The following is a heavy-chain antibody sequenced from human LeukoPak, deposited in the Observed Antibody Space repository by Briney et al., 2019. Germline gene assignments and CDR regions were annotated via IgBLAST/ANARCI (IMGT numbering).Heavy chain of an antibody. V-gene: IGHV4-34*01. J-gene: IGHJ6*03. CDR2: INHSGST. CDR1: GGSFSGYY. D-gene: IGHD6-19*01. CDR3: ARVRSSGPYYYYYYMDV. Sequence: PSETLSLTCAVYGGSFSGYYWSWIRQPPGKGLEWIGEINHSGSTSYNPSLKSRVTISVDTSKNQFSLKLSSVTAADTAVYYCARVRSSGPYYYYYYMDVWGKGTTVTVSS.